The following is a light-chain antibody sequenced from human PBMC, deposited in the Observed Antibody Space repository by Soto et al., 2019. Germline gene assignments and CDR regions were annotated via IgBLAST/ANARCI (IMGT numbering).Light chain of an antibody. CDR1: SSNIGAGYD. V-gene: IGLV1-40*01. Sequence: QSVLTQPPSVSGAPGQRVTISCTGSSSNIGAGYDVHWYQQLPGTAPKLLIYGNSNRTSVVPDRFSGSKSGTSASLAITGLQAEAEADYSCQSYDSSLSGYVFGTGTKLTVL. CDR3: QSYDSSLSGYV. CDR2: GNS. J-gene: IGLJ1*01.